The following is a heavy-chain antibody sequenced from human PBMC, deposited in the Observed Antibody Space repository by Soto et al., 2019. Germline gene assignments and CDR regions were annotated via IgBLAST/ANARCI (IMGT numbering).Heavy chain of an antibody. CDR3: ARDDVLCDGGRSYGVPVDV. CDR1: GFTVSSKY. Sequence: EVQLVESGGGLVQPGGSLRLSCAASGFTVSSKYMSWVRQAPGKGLEWVSLIQSGGPTYYADSVKGRFTITRDTSENTVHLQMDSLRAEDTAVYYCARDDVLCDGGRSYGVPVDVWGKGTTVTVSS. CDR2: IQSGGPT. D-gene: IGHD2-15*01. V-gene: IGHV3-66*01. J-gene: IGHJ6*04.